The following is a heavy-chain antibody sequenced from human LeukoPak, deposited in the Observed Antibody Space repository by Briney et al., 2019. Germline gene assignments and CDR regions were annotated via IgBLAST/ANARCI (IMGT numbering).Heavy chain of an antibody. CDR1: GYTLTELS. J-gene: IGHJ4*02. Sequence: ASVKVSCKVSGYTLTELSMHWVRQAPGQGLEWMGWISTYNGNTNYAQNLQGRVTMTTDTSTSTAYMELRSLRSDDTAVYYCARDDTDFIFFDYWGQGTLVTVSS. D-gene: IGHD3-22*01. CDR3: ARDDTDFIFFDY. CDR2: ISTYNGNT. V-gene: IGHV1-18*01.